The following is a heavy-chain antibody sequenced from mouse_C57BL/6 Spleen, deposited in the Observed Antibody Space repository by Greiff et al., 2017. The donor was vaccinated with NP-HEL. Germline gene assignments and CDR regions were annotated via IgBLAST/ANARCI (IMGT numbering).Heavy chain of an antibody. V-gene: IGHV1-42*01. Sequence: EVQLQQSGPELVKPGASVKISCKASGYSFTGYYMNWVKQSPEKSLGWIGEINPSTGGTTYNQKFKAKATLTVDKSSSTAYMQLKSLTSEDSAVYYCARIYYGNYGYAVDYGNQGTSVPVSS. D-gene: IGHD2-1*01. CDR3: ARIYYGNYGYAVDY. CDR2: INPSTGGT. CDR1: GYSFTGYY. J-gene: IGHJ4*01.